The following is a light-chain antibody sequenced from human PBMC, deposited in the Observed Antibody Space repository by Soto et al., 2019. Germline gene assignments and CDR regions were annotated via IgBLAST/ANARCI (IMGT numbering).Light chain of an antibody. CDR2: AAY. J-gene: IGKJ2*01. CDR3: QQSYSTPPYT. V-gene: IGKV1-39*01. Sequence: DVQMTQSPSSLSASIGDRVTLTCRASQNIAEFLNWYQQKPGKAPKLLIFAAYNLQSGVPSRFSGSGSGTDFTLTISSLQPEDFATYYCQQSYSTPPYTFGQGTKLDMK. CDR1: QNIAEF.